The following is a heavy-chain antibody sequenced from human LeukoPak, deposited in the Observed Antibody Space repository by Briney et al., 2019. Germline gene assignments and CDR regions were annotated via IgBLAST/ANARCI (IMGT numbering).Heavy chain of an antibody. CDR2: IPYDGSNK. J-gene: IGHJ4*02. D-gene: IGHD5-24*01. Sequence: PGGSLRLSCAASGFTFSSYGMHWVRQAPGKGLEWVAVIPYDGSNKYYADSVKGRFTISRDNSKNTLYLQMNSLRAEDTAVYYCAKDFKMAPRGYWGQGTLVTVSS. V-gene: IGHV3-30*18. CDR3: AKDFKMAPRGY. CDR1: GFTFSSYG.